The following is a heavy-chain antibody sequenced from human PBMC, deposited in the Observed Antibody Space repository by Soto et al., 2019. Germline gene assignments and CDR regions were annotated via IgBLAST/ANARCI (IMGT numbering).Heavy chain of an antibody. CDR2: INHSGNP. Sequence: SETLSPTCTVYGGSFSGYYWNWVRQSPRKXLEWIGEINHSGNPNYNPSLKGRVTISVDASKNQFSLNVFSVTATDSAVYYCARDAQSYYYKITQYYFDSWGQGTLVTVTS. J-gene: IGHJ4*02. CDR1: GGSFSGYY. CDR3: ARDAQSYYYKITQYYFDS. V-gene: IGHV4-34*01. D-gene: IGHD3-16*01.